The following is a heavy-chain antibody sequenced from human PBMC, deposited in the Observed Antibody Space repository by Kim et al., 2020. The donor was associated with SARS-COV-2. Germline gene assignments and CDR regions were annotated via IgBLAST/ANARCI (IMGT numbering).Heavy chain of an antibody. J-gene: IGHJ4*02. CDR3: ARGVHGGEGLYYGSGSYYY. D-gene: IGHD3-10*01. V-gene: IGHV4-34*01. Sequence: SETLSLTCAVYGGSFSGYYWSWIRQPPGKGLEWIGEINHSGSTNYNPSLKSRVTISVDTSKNQFSLKLSSVTAADTAVYYCARGVHGGEGLYYGSGSYYYWGQGTLVTVSS. CDR1: GGSFSGYY. CDR2: INHSGST.